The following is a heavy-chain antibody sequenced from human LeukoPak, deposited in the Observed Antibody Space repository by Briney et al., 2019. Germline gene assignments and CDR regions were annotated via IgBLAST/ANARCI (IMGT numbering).Heavy chain of an antibody. CDR2: ISAYNGNT. CDR1: GYTFTGYY. D-gene: IGHD3-22*01. V-gene: IGHV1-18*04. J-gene: IGHJ3*02. CDR3: AWEGIFSSGYSNAFDI. Sequence: ASVKVSCKASGYTFTGYYMHWVRQAPGQGLEWMGWISAYNGNTNYAQKLQGRVTMTTDTSTSTAYMELRSLRSDDTAVYYCAWEGIFSSGYSNAFDIWGQGTMVTVSS.